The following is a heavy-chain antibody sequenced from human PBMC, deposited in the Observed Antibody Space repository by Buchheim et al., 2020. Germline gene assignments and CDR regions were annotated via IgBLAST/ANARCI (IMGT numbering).Heavy chain of an antibody. CDR2: IWYDGSNK. CDR3: AREPHKKSPTNYYYYYYMDV. Sequence: QVQLVESGGGVVQPGRSLRLSCAASGFTFSSYGMHWVRQAPGKGLEWVAVIWYDGSNKYYADSVKGRFTISRDNSKNTLYLQMNSLRAEDTAVYYCAREPHKKSPTNYYYYYYMDVWGKGTT. J-gene: IGHJ6*03. V-gene: IGHV3-33*01. CDR1: GFTFSSYG.